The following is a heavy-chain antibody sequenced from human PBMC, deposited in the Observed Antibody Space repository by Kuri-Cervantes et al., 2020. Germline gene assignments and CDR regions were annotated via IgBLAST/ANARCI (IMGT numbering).Heavy chain of an antibody. Sequence: SCKASGYTFTSYAMHWVRQAPGKGLEWVAVISYDGSNKYYADSVKGRFTISRDNSKNTLYLQMNSLRAEDTAVYYCARARGGDYWGQGTLVTVSS. CDR1: GYTFTSYA. CDR3: ARARGGDY. V-gene: IGHV3-30-3*01. D-gene: IGHD3-16*01. CDR2: ISYDGSNK. J-gene: IGHJ4*02.